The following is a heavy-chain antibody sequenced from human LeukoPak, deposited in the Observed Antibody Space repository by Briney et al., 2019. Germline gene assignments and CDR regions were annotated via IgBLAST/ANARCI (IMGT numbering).Heavy chain of an antibody. J-gene: IGHJ3*02. V-gene: IGHV4-4*07. CDR3: ARASDYGDYAGAFDI. Sequence: ETLSLTCTVSGGSISSYYWSWIRPPAGKGLEWIGRIYTSGSTNYNPSLKSRVTMSVDTSKNQFSLKLSSVTAADTAVYYCARASDYGDYAGAFDIWGQGTMVTVSS. CDR1: GGSISSYY. D-gene: IGHD4-17*01. CDR2: IYTSGST.